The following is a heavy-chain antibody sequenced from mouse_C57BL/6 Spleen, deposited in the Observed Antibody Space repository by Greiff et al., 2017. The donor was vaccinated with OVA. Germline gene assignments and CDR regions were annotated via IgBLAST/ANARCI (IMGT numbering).Heavy chain of an antibody. CDR2: IDPSDSET. CDR1: GYTFTSYW. J-gene: IGHJ4*01. CDR3: ARGGTTVVAEDAMDY. Sequence: QVQLQQPGAELVRPGSSVKLSCKASGYTFTSYWMHWVKQRPIQGLEWIGNIDPSDSETHYNQKFKDKATLTVDKSSSTAYMQLSSLTPEDSAVYYCARGGTTVVAEDAMDYWGQGTSVTVSS. D-gene: IGHD1-1*01. V-gene: IGHV1-52*01.